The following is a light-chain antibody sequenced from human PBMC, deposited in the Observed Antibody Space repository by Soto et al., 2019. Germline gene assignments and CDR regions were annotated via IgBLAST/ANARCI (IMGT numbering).Light chain of an antibody. J-gene: IGKJ1*01. V-gene: IGKV3-11*01. CDR2: LAS. CDR3: HQRQSWPRT. CDR1: QAVNTR. Sequence: EIVFTQSPATLSSFPGDRVTLSCRASQAVNTRLAWYQHRPGQAPRLLIYLASNRAAGVPARFSGSGSGTDFTLTISDVEPEDFAVYYCHQRQSWPRTFGQGTTVDI.